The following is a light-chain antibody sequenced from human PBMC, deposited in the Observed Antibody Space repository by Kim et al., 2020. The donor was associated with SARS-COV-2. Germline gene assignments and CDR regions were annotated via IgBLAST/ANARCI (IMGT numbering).Light chain of an antibody. CDR2: SND. CDR3: AAWDDSLNAWL. V-gene: IGLV1-44*01. Sequence: GQRVPVSCSGSSSNIGSNTVNWYQQLPGTAPKLLIYSNDRRPSGVPDRFSGSKSGTSASLAISGLQSEDEADYYCAAWDDSLNAWLFGGGTQLTVL. CDR1: SSNIGSNT. J-gene: IGLJ3*02.